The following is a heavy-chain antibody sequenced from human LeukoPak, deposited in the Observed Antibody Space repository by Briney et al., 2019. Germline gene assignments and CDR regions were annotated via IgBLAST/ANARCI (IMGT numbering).Heavy chain of an antibody. J-gene: IGHJ4*02. CDR2: IYCSGST. CDR3: ARHATYYYDTIRHFDY. Sequence: PSEALSLTCTVSGGSISSSSYYWGWICQPPGKGLEWIGSIYCSGSTYYNPSLKSRVSRSVDTSKNQFSLKLSSVTAADTAVYYCARHATYYYDTIRHFDYWGQGTLVTVSS. V-gene: IGHV4-39*01. CDR1: GGSISSSSYY. D-gene: IGHD3-22*01.